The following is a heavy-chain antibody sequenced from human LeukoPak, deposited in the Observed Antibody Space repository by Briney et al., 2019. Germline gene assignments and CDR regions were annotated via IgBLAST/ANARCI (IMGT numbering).Heavy chain of an antibody. CDR1: GFTFSSHG. D-gene: IGHD2-15*01. CDR2: IWFDGTKK. J-gene: IGHJ4*02. Sequence: GGSLRLSCAASGFTFSSHGMHWVRQAPGKGLVWVAVIWFDGTKKYYADFVKGRFTISRDNSGNTLYLQMNSLRAEDTAVYYCARDRTWSYFDYWGQGTLVTVSP. CDR3: ARDRTWSYFDY. V-gene: IGHV3-33*01.